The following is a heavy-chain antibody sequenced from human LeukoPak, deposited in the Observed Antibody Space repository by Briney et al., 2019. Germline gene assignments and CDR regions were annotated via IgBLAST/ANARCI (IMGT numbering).Heavy chain of an antibody. D-gene: IGHD3-22*01. V-gene: IGHV3-21*01. J-gene: IGHJ6*02. CDR2: ISSSSSYI. CDR3: ARGGRYYYDSSGWGYYYYGMGV. CDR1: GFTFSSYD. Sequence: GGSLRLSCAASGFTFSSYDMHWVRQAPGKGLEWVSSISSSSSYIYYADSVKGRFTISRDNAKNSLYLQMNSLRAEDTAVYYCARGGRYYYDSSGWGYYYYGMGVWGQGTTVTVSS.